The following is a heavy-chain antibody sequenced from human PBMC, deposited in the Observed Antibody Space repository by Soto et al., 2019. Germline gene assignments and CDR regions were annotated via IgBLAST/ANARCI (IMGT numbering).Heavy chain of an antibody. V-gene: IGHV3-48*03. CDR1: GFTFSSYE. Sequence: GGSLRLSCAASGFTFSSYEMNWVRQAPGKGLEWVSYISSSGSTIYYADSVKGRFTISRDNAKNSLYLQMNSLRAEDTAVYYCARDPSRSSGSYPWGQGTLVTVSS. CDR3: ARDPSRSSGSYP. D-gene: IGHD1-26*01. J-gene: IGHJ5*02. CDR2: ISSSGSTI.